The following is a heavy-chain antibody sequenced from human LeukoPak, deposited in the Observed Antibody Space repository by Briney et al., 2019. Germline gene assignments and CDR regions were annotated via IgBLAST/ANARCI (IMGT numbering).Heavy chain of an antibody. CDR3: ARDGDYGGNSEAFDI. Sequence: PGGSLRLSCAASGFTFSYYAMHWVRQAPGKGLEWVAVIWYDGSNKYYADSVKGRFTISRDNSKNTLYLQMNSLRAEDTAVYYCARDGDYGGNSEAFDIWGQGTMVTVYS. J-gene: IGHJ3*02. V-gene: IGHV3-33*01. CDR1: GFTFSYYA. CDR2: IWYDGSNK. D-gene: IGHD4-23*01.